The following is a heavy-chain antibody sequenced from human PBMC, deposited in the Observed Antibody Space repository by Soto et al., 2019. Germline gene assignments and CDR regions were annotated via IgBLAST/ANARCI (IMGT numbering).Heavy chain of an antibody. D-gene: IGHD3-10*01. CDR2: MSGSGGST. Sequence: GGSLRLSCTASGFTFSACAMSWVRQAPGKGLEWVSAMSGSGGSTYYADSVKGRFTVSRDNSKNTLYLQMNSLRVEDTALYFCARDDNYYYNSGSPGAFDIWGQGTMVTVSS. J-gene: IGHJ3*02. V-gene: IGHV3-23*01. CDR1: GFTFSACA. CDR3: ARDDNYYYNSGSPGAFDI.